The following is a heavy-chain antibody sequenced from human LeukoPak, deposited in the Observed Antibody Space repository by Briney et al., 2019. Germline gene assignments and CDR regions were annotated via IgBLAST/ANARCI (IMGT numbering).Heavy chain of an antibody. CDR1: GGTVSSNS. J-gene: IGHJ4*02. CDR2: IYSDNT. Sequence: GGSLRLSCTVSGGTVSSNSMSWVRQAPGTGLEWVSFIYSDNTHYSDSVKGRFTISRDNSKNTLYLQMNSLRAEDTAVYYCARRAGAYSHPYDYWGQGTLVTVSS. CDR3: ARRAGAYSHPYDY. D-gene: IGHD4/OR15-4a*01. V-gene: IGHV3-53*01.